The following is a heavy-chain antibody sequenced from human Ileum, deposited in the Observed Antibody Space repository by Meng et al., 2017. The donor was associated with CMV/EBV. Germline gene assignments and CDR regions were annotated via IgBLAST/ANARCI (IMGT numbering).Heavy chain of an antibody. CDR2: TYYNGKT. Sequence: GSITNDGHYWSWIRQNPGKALEWIGYTYYNGKTNYNPSLKSRVAISVETSKKQFYPTLTSVTAADTAVYYCARHYCTRSTCFYYFDYWGQGTLVTVSS. D-gene: IGHD2-2*01. CDR1: GSITNDGHY. CDR3: ARHYCTRSTCFYYFDY. V-gene: IGHV4-31*02. J-gene: IGHJ4*02.